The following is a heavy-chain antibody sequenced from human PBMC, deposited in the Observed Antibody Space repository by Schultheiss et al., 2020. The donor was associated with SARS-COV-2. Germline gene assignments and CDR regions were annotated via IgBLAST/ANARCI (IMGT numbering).Heavy chain of an antibody. CDR2: IWYDGSNK. CDR1: GFTFSSYA. D-gene: IGHD4-17*01. J-gene: IGHJ1*01. CDR3: ARGTTVTTGDFQH. V-gene: IGHV3-33*08. Sequence: GGSLRLSCAASGFTFSSYAMSWVRQAPGKGLEWVAVIWYDGSNKYYADSVKGRFTISRDNSKNTLYLQMNSLRAEDTAVYYCARGTTVTTGDFQHWGQGTLVTVSS.